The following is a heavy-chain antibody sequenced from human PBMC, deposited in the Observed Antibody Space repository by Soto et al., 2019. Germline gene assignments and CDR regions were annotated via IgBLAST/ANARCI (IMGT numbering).Heavy chain of an antibody. CDR2: IYYSGST. D-gene: IGHD3-22*01. CDR1: GGSISSSSYY. Sequence: QLQLQESGPGLVKPSETLYLTCTVSGGSISSSSYYWGWIRQPPGKGLEWIGSIYYSGSTYYNPSLKSRVTISVDTSKNQFSLKLSSVTAADTAVYYCARLYYDSSGYYPGIDYWGQGTLVTVSS. CDR3: ARLYYDSSGYYPGIDY. J-gene: IGHJ4*02. V-gene: IGHV4-39*01.